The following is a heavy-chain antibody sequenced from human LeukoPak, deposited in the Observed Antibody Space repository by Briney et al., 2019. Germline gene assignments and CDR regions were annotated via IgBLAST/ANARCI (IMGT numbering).Heavy chain of an antibody. Sequence: ASVNLSCKASGYTFTIYYMHWVRQGPGPGLEWMGIINISGGSTSYAQKFQGRVTMTRDTSTSTVYMELSSLRSEDTAVYYCARVGLKWELPFDYWGQGTLVTVSS. J-gene: IGHJ4*02. CDR2: INISGGST. CDR3: ARVGLKWELPFDY. CDR1: GYTFTIYY. V-gene: IGHV1-46*01. D-gene: IGHD1-26*01.